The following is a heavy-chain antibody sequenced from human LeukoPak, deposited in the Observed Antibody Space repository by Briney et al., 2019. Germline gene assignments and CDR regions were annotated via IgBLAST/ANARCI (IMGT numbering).Heavy chain of an antibody. Sequence: PGRSLRLSCGASVFTFSSYGMHSVRQAPGKGLEWVAVIWCDGSNKYYADSVKGRFTISRDNSNNTLYLQMNSLRAEDTAVYYCARGYVYDILTGYYMGLRYWGQGTLVTVSS. CDR2: IWCDGSNK. D-gene: IGHD3-9*01. CDR3: ARGYVYDILTGYYMGLRY. J-gene: IGHJ4*02. CDR1: VFTFSSYG. V-gene: IGHV3-33*01.